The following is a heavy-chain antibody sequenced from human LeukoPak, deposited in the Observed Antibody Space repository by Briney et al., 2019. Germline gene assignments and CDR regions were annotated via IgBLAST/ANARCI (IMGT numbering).Heavy chain of an antibody. CDR1: GFTLSTYS. CDR3: AEDASPTVTRAYWYFDL. J-gene: IGHJ2*01. D-gene: IGHD4-17*01. V-gene: IGHV3-30*18. CDR2: ISFDGSNQ. Sequence: GRSLRLSCEASGFTLSTYSMSCVRQAPGKGLERVAVISFDGSNQNYADSVKGRFTISRDNPKNTLHLQMNSLRAEDTAVNNGAEDASPTVTRAYWYFDLWGRGTLVTVSS.